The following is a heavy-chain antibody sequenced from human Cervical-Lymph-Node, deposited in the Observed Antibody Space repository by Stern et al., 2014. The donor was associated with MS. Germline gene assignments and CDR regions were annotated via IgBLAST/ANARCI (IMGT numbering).Heavy chain of an antibody. J-gene: IGHJ3*02. CDR1: GYSFSNFW. D-gene: IGHD3-22*01. CDR3: VRRHDSDSYDTFDI. V-gene: IGHV5-51*01. CDR2: IYPEDSDT. Sequence: EVQLVESGAEVKKPGESLKISCKTSGYSFSNFWIGWVRQKPGKGLEWMGIIYPEDSDTTYSPSFQGHVTISADESISTAYLQWRSLKASDTAMYYCVRRHDSDSYDTFDIWGQGTMLIVSS.